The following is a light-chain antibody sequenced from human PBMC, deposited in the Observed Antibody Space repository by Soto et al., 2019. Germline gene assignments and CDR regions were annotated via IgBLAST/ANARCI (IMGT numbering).Light chain of an antibody. CDR3: SSYTTSYFYV. CDR1: GRDIGAYDY. Sequence: LTQPASVSWSPGQSITISCTGSGRDIGAYDYVSWYQQHPGKAPKLLIYGVKNRPSGVSYRFSASKSAFTASLTISGLQAEDEAHYYCSSYTTSYFYVFGPGTKVTVL. CDR2: GVK. J-gene: IGLJ1*01. V-gene: IGLV2-14*01.